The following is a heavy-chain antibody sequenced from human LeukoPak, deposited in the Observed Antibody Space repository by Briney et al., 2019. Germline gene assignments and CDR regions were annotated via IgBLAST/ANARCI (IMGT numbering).Heavy chain of an antibody. CDR3: AKGEDVGSSWRYYHYGMDV. V-gene: IGHV3-7*03. D-gene: IGHD6-13*01. Sequence: DSVKGRFTISRDNAKKSLYLQMNSLRAEDTAVYYCAKGEDVGSSWRYYHYGMDVWGQGTTVTVSS. J-gene: IGHJ6*02.